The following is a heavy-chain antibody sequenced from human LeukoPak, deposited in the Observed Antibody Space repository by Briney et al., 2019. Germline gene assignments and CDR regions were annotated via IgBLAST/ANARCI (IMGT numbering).Heavy chain of an antibody. Sequence: GGSLRLSCAASGFTFSSYWMHWVRQALGKGLVWVSRINSDGSSTRYADSVKGRFTISRDNAKNTLYLQMNSLRAEDTAVYYCARAGTIVRGVHNWFDPWGQGTLVTVSS. CDR3: ARAGTIVRGVHNWFDP. V-gene: IGHV3-74*01. D-gene: IGHD3-10*01. CDR1: GFTFSSYW. J-gene: IGHJ5*02. CDR2: INSDGSST.